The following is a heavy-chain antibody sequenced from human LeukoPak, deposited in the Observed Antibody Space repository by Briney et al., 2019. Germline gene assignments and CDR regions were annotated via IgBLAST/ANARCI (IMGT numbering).Heavy chain of an antibody. CDR1: GGSFSGYY. Sequence: KPSETLSLTCAVYGGSFSGYYWSWIRQPPGKGLEWIGEINHSGSTNYNPSLKSRVTISIDTSKNQFSLKLTSVTAADTAVYYCASEVVRGNSYWGQGTLVTVSS. D-gene: IGHD3-10*01. V-gene: IGHV4-34*01. CDR3: ASEVVRGNSY. J-gene: IGHJ4*02. CDR2: INHSGST.